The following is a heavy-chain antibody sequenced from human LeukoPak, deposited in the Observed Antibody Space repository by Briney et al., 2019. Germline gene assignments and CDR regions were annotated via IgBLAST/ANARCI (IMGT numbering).Heavy chain of an antibody. CDR3: AREGFGELSTV. CDR2: IYYSGST. CDR1: GGSISSGGYY. Sequence: SETLSLTCTVSGGSISSGGYYWSWIRQHPGKGLEWIGYIYYSGSTNYNPSLKSRVTISVDTSKNQFSLKLSSVTAADTAVYYCAREGFGELSTVWGQGTLVTVSS. J-gene: IGHJ4*02. V-gene: IGHV4-61*08. D-gene: IGHD3-10*01.